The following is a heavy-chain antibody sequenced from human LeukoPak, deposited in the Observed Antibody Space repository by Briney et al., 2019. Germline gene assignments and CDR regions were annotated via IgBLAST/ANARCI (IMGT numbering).Heavy chain of an antibody. J-gene: IGHJ4*02. CDR1: GFTFSSYA. V-gene: IGHV3-30-3*01. CDR3: ARDFYCSSTSCYGDYFDY. D-gene: IGHD2-2*01. CDR2: ISYDGSNK. Sequence: GRSLRLSCAASGFTFSSYAMHWVRQAPGKGLEWVAVISYDGSNKYYADSVKGRFTISRDNSKNTLYLQMNSLRAEDTAVYYCARDFYCSSTSCYGDYFDYWAREPWSPSPQ.